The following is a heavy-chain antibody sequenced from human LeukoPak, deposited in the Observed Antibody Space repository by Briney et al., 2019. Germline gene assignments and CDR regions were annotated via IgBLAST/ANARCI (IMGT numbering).Heavy chain of an antibody. CDR3: ARGSSGLRYFGSQRIYFDY. CDR1: GGSISSGDYY. V-gene: IGHV4-30-4*08. Sequence: KTSQTLSLTCTVSGGSISSGDYYWSWIRQPPGKGLEWIGYIYYSGSTYYNPSLKSRVTISVDTSKNQFSLKLSSVTAADTAVYYCARGSSGLRYFGSQRIYFDYWGQGTLVTVSS. J-gene: IGHJ4*02. CDR2: IYYSGST. D-gene: IGHD3-9*01.